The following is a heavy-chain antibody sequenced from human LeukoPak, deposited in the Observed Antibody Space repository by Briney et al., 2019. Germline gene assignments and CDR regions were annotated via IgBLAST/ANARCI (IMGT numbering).Heavy chain of an antibody. CDR3: ARVSYHRAQVFDY. CDR1: GYTFTGYY. D-gene: IGHD1-14*01. J-gene: IGHJ4*02. V-gene: IGHV1-2*02. CDR2: INPNSGDT. Sequence: ASVKVSCKASGYTFTGYYMHWVRQAPGQGLEWMGWINPNSGDTNYAQKLQGRVTMTTDTSTSTAYMELRSLRSDDTAVYYCARVSYHRAQVFDYWGQGTLVTVSS.